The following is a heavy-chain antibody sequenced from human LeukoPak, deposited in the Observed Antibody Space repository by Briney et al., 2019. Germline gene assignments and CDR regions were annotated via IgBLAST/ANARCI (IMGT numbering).Heavy chain of an antibody. D-gene: IGHD6-13*01. CDR3: AKDSIAAAGRPIDY. J-gene: IGHJ4*02. V-gene: IGHV3-48*03. CDR2: ISSSGSTI. CDR1: GFTFSSYE. Sequence: GGSLRLSCAASGFTFSSYEMNWVRQAPGKGLEWVSYISSSGSTIYYADSVKGRFTISRDNAKNSLYLQMNSLRAEDTAVYYCAKDSIAAAGRPIDYWGQGTLVTVSS.